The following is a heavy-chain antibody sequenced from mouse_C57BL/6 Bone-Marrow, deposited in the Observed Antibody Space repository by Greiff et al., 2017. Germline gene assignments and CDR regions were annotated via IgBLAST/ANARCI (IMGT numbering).Heavy chain of an antibody. Sequence: VQLQQPGAELVRPGPSVKLSCKASGYTFTSYWMHWVKQRPGQGLEWIGVIDPSDSYTNYNQKFKGKATLTVDTSSSTAYMQLSSLTSEDSAVYYCARTGPYYAMDYWGQGTSVTVSS. V-gene: IGHV1-59*01. CDR3: ARTGPYYAMDY. CDR1: GYTFTSYW. J-gene: IGHJ4*01. CDR2: IDPSDSYT.